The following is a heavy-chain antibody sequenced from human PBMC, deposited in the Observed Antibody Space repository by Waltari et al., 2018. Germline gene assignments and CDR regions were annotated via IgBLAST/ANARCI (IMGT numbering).Heavy chain of an antibody. V-gene: IGHV1-2*02. CDR1: GYTFTGYY. J-gene: IGHJ5*02. D-gene: IGHD2-15*01. CDR2: INPNSGGT. Sequence: QVQLVQSGAEVQKPGASVTVSCKASGYTFTGYYMHWVRQAPGQGLEWMGWINPNSGGTNYAQKFQGRVTMTRDTSISTAYMELSRLRSDDTAVYYCARALCSGGSCYSWDWFDPWGQGTLVTVSS. CDR3: ARALCSGGSCYSWDWFDP.